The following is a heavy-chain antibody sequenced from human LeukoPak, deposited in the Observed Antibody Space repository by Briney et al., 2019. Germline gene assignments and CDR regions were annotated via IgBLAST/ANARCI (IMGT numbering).Heavy chain of an antibody. CDR1: GFTVSSSY. CDR2: IYSGGST. J-gene: IGHJ3*02. D-gene: IGHD1-26*01. CDR3: ARGLGVQVGAKGVGAFDI. V-gene: IGHV3-53*01. Sequence: PGGSLRLSCAASGFTVSSSYMSWVRQAPGKGLEWVSVIYSGGSTYYADSVKGRFTISRDNSKNTLYLQMNSLRAEDTAVYYCARGLGVQVGAKGVGAFDIWGQGTMVTVSS.